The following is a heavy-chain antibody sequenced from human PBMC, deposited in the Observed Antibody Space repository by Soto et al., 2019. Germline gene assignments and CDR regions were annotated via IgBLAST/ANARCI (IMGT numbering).Heavy chain of an antibody. D-gene: IGHD2-21*02. Sequence: ESLSVSCTVSGGCIIDYSWFWIRQPAGKGLEWIGRIFSSGSTNYNPSLKGRITMSLDTSKNQFSLKLNSETATDTAVYFCARDQGVVVTADNWFDPWGQGILVTV. CDR3: ARDQGVVVTADNWFDP. CDR1: GGCIIDYS. V-gene: IGHV4-4*07. CDR2: IFSSGST. J-gene: IGHJ5*02.